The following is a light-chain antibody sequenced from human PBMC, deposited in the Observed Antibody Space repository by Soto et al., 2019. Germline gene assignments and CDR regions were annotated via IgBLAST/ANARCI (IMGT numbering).Light chain of an antibody. V-gene: IGKV1-33*01. CDR2: DAS. CDR3: QHNFNPLT. J-gene: IGKJ3*01. Sequence: DIQMTQSPSSLSASVGDRVTITCQASQDISNYLNWYQKKPGKATKLLNYDASNLATGVPSRFSGSNSSTNFSFTTSLMHPEFLAKYYSQHNFNPLTGGPGSKVDIK. CDR1: QDISNY.